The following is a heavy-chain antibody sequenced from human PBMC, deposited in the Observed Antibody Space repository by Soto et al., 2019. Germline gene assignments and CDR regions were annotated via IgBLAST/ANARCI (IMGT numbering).Heavy chain of an antibody. Sequence: QVQLVQSGAEVKKPGSSVKVSCKASGGTFSSYTISWVRQAPGQGLEWMGRIIPILGIANYAQKFQGRVTITADKSTSTAYMELSSLSSEDTAVYYCARGAKGYGGCTPLSGYFDLWGRGTLVTVS. CDR3: ARGAKGYGGCTPLSGYFDL. CDR1: GGTFSSYT. CDR2: IIPILGIA. V-gene: IGHV1-69*02. J-gene: IGHJ2*01. D-gene: IGHD4-17*01.